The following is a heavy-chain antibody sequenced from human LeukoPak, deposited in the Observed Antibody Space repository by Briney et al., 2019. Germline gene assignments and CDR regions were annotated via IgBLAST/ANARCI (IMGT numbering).Heavy chain of an antibody. CDR2: IYYSGST. J-gene: IGHJ4*02. CDR1: GGSISSYY. D-gene: IGHD1-26*01. CDR3: ARLSASGSYSR. Sequence: SETLSLTCTVSGGSISSYYWSWIRQPPGKGLEWIGYIYYSGSTNYNPSLKSRVTISVDTSKNQFSLKLSSVTAADTAVYYCARLSASGSYSRWGQGTLVTVSS. V-gene: IGHV4-59*08.